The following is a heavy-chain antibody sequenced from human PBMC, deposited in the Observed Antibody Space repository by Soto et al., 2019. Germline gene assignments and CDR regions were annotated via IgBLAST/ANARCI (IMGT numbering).Heavy chain of an antibody. Sequence: SETLSLTCTVSGGSISSYYWSWIRQPPGKGLEWIGYIYYSGSTNYNPSLKSRVTISVDTSKNQFSLKLSSVTAADTAVCYCARADYGILTGYILDYWGQGTLVTVSS. CDR1: GGSISSYY. V-gene: IGHV4-59*01. CDR3: ARADYGILTGYILDY. CDR2: IYYSGST. D-gene: IGHD3-9*01. J-gene: IGHJ4*02.